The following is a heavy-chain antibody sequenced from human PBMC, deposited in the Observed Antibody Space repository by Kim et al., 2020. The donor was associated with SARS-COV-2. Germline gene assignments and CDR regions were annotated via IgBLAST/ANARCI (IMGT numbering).Heavy chain of an antibody. D-gene: IGHD2-15*01. CDR3: ATRLPLGYCSGGSCDDAFDI. CDR1: GGSISSSSYY. V-gene: IGHV4-39*01. Sequence: SETLSLTCTVSGGSISSSSYYWGWIRQPPGKGLEWIGSIYYSGSTYYNPSLKSRVTISVDTSKNQFSLKLSSVTAADTAVYYCATRLPLGYCSGGSCDDAFDIWGQGTMVTVSS. J-gene: IGHJ3*02. CDR2: IYYSGST.